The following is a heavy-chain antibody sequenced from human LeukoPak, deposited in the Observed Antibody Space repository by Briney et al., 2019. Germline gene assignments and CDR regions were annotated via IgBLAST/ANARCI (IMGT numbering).Heavy chain of an antibody. J-gene: IGHJ4*02. V-gene: IGHV3-7*03. CDR2: IKQDGSEE. Sequence: GGSLRLSCAASGFTFSNYWMSWVRQAPGKGLEWVAKIKQDGSEEYYVDSVKGRFTISRGNAKNSLCLQMNSLRVEDTAIYYCARGGSFPGCWGQGTLVTVSS. CDR3: ARGGSFPGC. D-gene: IGHD1-26*01. CDR1: GFTFSNYW.